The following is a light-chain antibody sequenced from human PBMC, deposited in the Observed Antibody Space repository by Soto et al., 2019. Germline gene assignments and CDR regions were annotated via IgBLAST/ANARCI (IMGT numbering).Light chain of an antibody. J-gene: IGKJ2*01. Sequence: EIVLTQSPGTLSLSPGERATLSCRASQSVSSSYLAWYQQKPGQAPRLLIHGASSRATGIPDRFSGRGSGTDFTLTISRLEPEDFAVYYRQPYGTSPYTFGQGTKVEIK. V-gene: IGKV3-20*01. CDR2: GAS. CDR1: QSVSSSY. CDR3: QPYGTSPYT.